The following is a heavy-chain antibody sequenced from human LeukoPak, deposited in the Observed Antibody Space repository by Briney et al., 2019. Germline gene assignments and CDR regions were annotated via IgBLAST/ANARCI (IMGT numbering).Heavy chain of an antibody. V-gene: IGHV3-33*01. CDR2: IWYDGSNK. Sequence: GGSLRLSCVASGFNFDSYGMHWVRQAPGKGLEWVAVIWYDGSNKYYADSVKGRFTISRDNSKNTLYLQMNSLRAEDTAVYYCARDLATYYDFWSGYSPFYFDYWGQGTLVTVSS. D-gene: IGHD3-3*01. CDR1: GFNFDSYG. CDR3: ARDLATYYDFWSGYSPFYFDY. J-gene: IGHJ4*02.